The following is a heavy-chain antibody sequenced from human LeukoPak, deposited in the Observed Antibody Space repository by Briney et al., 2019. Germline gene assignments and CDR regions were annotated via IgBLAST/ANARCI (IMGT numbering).Heavy chain of an antibody. D-gene: IGHD5-24*01. CDR1: GFTFSSYG. CDR2: ISYDGSNK. CDR3: ARNLGADGYNLFDY. J-gene: IGHJ4*02. Sequence: GRSLRPSCAASGFTFSSYGMHWVRQAPGKGLEWVAVISYDGSNKYYADSVKGRFTISRDNSKNTLYLQMNSLRAEDTAVYYCARNLGADGYNLFDYWGQGTLVTVSS. V-gene: IGHV3-30*03.